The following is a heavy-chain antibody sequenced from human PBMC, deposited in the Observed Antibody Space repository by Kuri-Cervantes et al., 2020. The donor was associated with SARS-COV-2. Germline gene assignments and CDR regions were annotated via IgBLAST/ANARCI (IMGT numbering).Heavy chain of an antibody. J-gene: IGHJ4*02. CDR2: ISYDASNK. D-gene: IGHD3-22*01. V-gene: IGHV3-30-3*01. Sequence: GESLKISCAASGFIFSDYFLHWVRQAPGKGLEWVAVISYDASNKYYADSVKGRFTISRDNSKNTLYLQMNSLRAEDTAVYYCASGYSIDYWGQGTLVTVSS. CDR1: GFIFSDYF. CDR3: ASGYSIDY.